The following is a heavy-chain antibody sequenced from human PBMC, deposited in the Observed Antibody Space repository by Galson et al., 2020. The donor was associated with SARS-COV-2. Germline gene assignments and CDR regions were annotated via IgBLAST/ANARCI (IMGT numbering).Heavy chain of an antibody. CDR1: GFTFSNYA. CDR2: ISGSGDST. CDR3: AKAAYDIRGYSPGGASDS. V-gene: IGHV3-23*01. D-gene: IGHD3-22*01. J-gene: IGHJ4*02. Sequence: GGSLRLSCAASGFTFSNYALSWVRQAPGKGLAWVSGISGSGDSTYYADSVKGRFTISRDNAKNTLYLQMNSLRAEDTAMYYCAKAAYDIRGYSPGGASDSWGQGTLVTVSS.